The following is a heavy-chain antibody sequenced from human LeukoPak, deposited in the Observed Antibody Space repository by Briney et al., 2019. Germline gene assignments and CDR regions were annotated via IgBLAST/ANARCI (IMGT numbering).Heavy chain of an antibody. Sequence: SETLSLTCTVSGGSISSYYWSWIRQPAGKGLEWIGRIYTSGSTNYNPSLKSRVTMSVDTSKNQFSLKLSSVTAADTAVYYCARVLMVYATDYYYYYMDVWGKGTTVTVSS. J-gene: IGHJ6*03. CDR2: IYTSGST. CDR1: GGSISSYY. V-gene: IGHV4-4*07. CDR3: ARVLMVYATDYYYYYMDV. D-gene: IGHD2-8*01.